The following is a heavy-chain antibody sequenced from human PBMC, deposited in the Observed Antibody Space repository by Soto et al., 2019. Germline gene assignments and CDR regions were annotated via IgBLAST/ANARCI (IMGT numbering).Heavy chain of an antibody. J-gene: IGHJ4*02. Sequence: LRLSCSASGFTFSSCSMHLFRQAPGKGVEFVAVIVNNGISTYYADSVKGRFTSSRDNSNNTVSLQMRSLRREDTAVCYCVKGGTSVSSAGFDYWGLGTLVTVSS. CDR2: IVNNGIST. D-gene: IGHD3-22*01. V-gene: IGHV3-64D*06. CDR3: VKGGTSVSSAGFDY. CDR1: GFTFSSCS.